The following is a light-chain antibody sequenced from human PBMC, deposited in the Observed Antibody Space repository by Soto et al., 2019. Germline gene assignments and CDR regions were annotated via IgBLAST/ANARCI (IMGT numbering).Light chain of an antibody. J-gene: IGKJ5*01. CDR2: KVS. Sequence: EVVMTQSPLSLPVTLGQPASISCRSNQSLVHSDGIAYFSWFQQRPGRSPRXLIYKVSNRDSGVPARFSGSGSGTDFALKISRVEAEDVGVYYCMQGTHWPITFGQGTRLEIK. CDR3: MQGTHWPIT. V-gene: IGKV2-30*02. CDR1: QSLVHSDGIAY.